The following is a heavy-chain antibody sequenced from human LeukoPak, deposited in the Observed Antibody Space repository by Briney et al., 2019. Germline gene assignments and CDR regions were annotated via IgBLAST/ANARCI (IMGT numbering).Heavy chain of an antibody. CDR1: GFTFSSYA. Sequence: GGSLRLSCAASGFTFSSYAMSWVRQAPGKGLEWVSAISGGGYTTYYADSVKGRFTISRDNSKNTLYLQMNSLRVEDTAVYYCAKGSEVGPVDYWGQGTLVTVSS. J-gene: IGHJ4*02. CDR2: ISGGGYTT. CDR3: AKGSEVGPVDY. D-gene: IGHD1-26*01. V-gene: IGHV3-23*01.